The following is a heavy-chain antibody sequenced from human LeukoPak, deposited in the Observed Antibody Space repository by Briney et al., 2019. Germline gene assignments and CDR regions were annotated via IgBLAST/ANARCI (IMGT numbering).Heavy chain of an antibody. CDR3: ARNGYYSADY. V-gene: IGHV4-4*02. Sequence: SETLSLTCVVSGGSISSGYWWSWVRQTPGKGLEWIGEIHHSGTTNYNPSPTSRVTISMDKSKNQFSLIVNSVTATDTALYLCARNGYYSADYWGQGTLVTVSS. D-gene: IGHD3-22*01. CDR2: IHHSGTT. J-gene: IGHJ4*02. CDR1: GGSISSGYW.